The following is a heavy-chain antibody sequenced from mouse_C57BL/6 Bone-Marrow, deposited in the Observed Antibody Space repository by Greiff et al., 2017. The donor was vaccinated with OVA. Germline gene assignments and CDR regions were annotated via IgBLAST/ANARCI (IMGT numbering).Heavy chain of an antibody. Sequence: QVQLQQPGAELVMPGASVKLSCKASGYTFTSYWMHWVKQRPGQGLEWIGEIDPSDSYTNYNQKFKGKSTLTVDKSSSTAYMQLSSLTSEDSAVYYCALYDGYYRYFDVWGTETTVTVSS. V-gene: IGHV1-69*01. CDR1: GYTFTSYW. CDR2: IDPSDSYT. CDR3: ALYDGYYRYFDV. D-gene: IGHD2-3*01. J-gene: IGHJ1*03.